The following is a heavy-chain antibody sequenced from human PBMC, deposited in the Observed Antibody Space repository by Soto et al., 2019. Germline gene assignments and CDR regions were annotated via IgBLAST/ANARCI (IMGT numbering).Heavy chain of an antibody. CDR3: ARVMYYGDFDAQHYYYSMDV. CDR1: GFTFSSYW. V-gene: IGHV3-74*01. CDR2: INSDGSST. J-gene: IGHJ6*03. D-gene: IGHD4-17*01. Sequence: EVQLVESGGGLVQPGGSLRLSCSASGFTFSSYWMHWVRQAPGKGLVWVSRINSDGSSTSYADSVKGRFTISRDNDKNTLYLQMNSLRAEDTAVYYCARVMYYGDFDAQHYYYSMDVWGKGTTVTVSS.